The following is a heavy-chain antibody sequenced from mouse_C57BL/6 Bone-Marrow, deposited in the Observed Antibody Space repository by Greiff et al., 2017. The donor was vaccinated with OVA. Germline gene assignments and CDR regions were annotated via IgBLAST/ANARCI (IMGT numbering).Heavy chain of an antibody. V-gene: IGHV1-50*01. CDR1: GYTFTSYW. CDR2: IDPSDSYT. J-gene: IGHJ1*03. D-gene: IGHD1-1*01. Sequence: QVQLQQPGAELVKPGASVKLSCKASGYTFTSYWMQWVKQRPGQGLEWIGEIDPSDSYTNYNQKFKGKATLTVDTSSSTAYMQLSSLTSEDSAVYYGARPYYYGSSYGYFDVWGTGTTVTVSS. CDR3: ARPYYYGSSYGYFDV.